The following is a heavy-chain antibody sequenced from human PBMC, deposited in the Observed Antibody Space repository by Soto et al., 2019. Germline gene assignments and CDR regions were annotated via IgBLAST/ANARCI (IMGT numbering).Heavy chain of an antibody. Sequence: GGSLRLSCEASGFTFDNYYMSWVRQAPGKGLEWVANIRQDGSEKYYVGSVKGRFTIARDNAKNSLSLEMNGLRAEDTAVYYCARDQETYYDFWSGYPPLEYWGQGTLVTVSS. CDR2: IRQDGSEK. CDR3: ARDQETYYDFWSGYPPLEY. J-gene: IGHJ4*02. V-gene: IGHV3-7*03. D-gene: IGHD3-3*01. CDR1: GFTFDNYY.